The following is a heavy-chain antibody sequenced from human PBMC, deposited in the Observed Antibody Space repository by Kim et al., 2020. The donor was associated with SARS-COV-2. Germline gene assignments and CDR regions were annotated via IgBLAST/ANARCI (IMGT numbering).Heavy chain of an antibody. Sequence: SETLSLTCAVYGGSFSGYYWSWIRQPPGKGLEWIGEINHSGSTNYNPSLKSRVTISVDTSKNQFSLKLSSVTAADTAVYYCARAKRSSWYSSHAFDIWGQGTMVTVSS. CDR2: INHSGST. CDR3: ARAKRSSWYSSHAFDI. CDR1: GGSFSGYY. V-gene: IGHV4-34*01. J-gene: IGHJ3*02. D-gene: IGHD6-13*01.